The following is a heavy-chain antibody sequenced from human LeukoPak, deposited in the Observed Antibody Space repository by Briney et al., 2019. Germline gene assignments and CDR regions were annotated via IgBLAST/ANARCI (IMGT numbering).Heavy chain of an antibody. CDR2: IYPNSGDT. J-gene: IGHJ3*02. CDR3: ARSGQNSFDI. V-gene: IGHV1-2*02. CDR1: GYTFSGYY. D-gene: IGHD3-10*01. Sequence: ASVKVSCKASGYTFSGYYLHWVRQAPGQGLEWMGWIYPNSGDTNSAQRFQGRVTMTRDTSISTAFMDLSRLRSDDTAVYYCARSGQNSFDIWGQGTMVTASS.